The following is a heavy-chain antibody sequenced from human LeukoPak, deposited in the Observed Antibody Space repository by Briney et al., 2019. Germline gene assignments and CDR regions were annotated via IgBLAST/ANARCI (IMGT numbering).Heavy chain of an antibody. D-gene: IGHD3-3*01. Sequence: ASVKVSCKASGYTFTGYYMHWVRQAPGQGLEYMGWINPNSGGTNYAQKFQGRVTMTGNASISTAYMEVSRLRSDDTAVYYCARATTDFWSGYCSHWGQGSLVTVSS. CDR2: INPNSGGT. V-gene: IGHV1-2*02. CDR3: ARATTDFWSGYCSH. CDR1: GYTFTGYY. J-gene: IGHJ4*02.